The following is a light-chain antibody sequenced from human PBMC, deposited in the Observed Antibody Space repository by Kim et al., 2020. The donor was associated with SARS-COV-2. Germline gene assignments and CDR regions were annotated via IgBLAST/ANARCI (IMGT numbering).Light chain of an antibody. J-gene: IGKJ1*01. CDR1: QSISIW. Sequence: DIQMTQSPPTLSASVGDRVTITCRASQSISIWLAWYQQKPGKAPNLLIYDASNLESGVPSRFSGSGSGTEFTLTISSLQPDDIATYYCQEYKSNSWTFGQGTKVDIK. CDR3: QEYKSNSWT. V-gene: IGKV1-5*01. CDR2: DAS.